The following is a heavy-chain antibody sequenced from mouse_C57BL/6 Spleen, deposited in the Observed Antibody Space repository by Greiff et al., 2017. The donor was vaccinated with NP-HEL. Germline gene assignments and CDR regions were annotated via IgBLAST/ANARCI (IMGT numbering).Heavy chain of an antibody. J-gene: IGHJ4*01. D-gene: IGHD2-4*01. CDR1: GYTFTDYY. Sequence: EVQLQQSGPVLVKPGASVKMSCKASGYTFTDYYMNWVKQSHGKSLEWIGVINPYNGGTSYNQKFKGKATLTVDKSSSTAYMELNSLTSEDSAVYYCARSHYDYDGDYAMDYWGQGTSVTVSS. CDR3: ARSHYDYDGDYAMDY. V-gene: IGHV1-19*01. CDR2: INPYNGGT.